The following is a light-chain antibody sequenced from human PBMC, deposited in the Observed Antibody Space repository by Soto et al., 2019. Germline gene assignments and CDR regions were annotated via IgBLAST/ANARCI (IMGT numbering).Light chain of an antibody. V-gene: IGLV1-47*01. Sequence: QSVLTQPPSASGTPGQRVTISCSGSSSNIGSNYVYWYQQLPGTVPQLLIYRNSERPSGVPDRFSGSKSGTSASLAISGLRSEDEADYYCAAWDDSLSGVVFGGGTKLHRP. CDR3: AAWDDSLSGVV. J-gene: IGLJ2*01. CDR2: RNS. CDR1: SSNIGSNY.